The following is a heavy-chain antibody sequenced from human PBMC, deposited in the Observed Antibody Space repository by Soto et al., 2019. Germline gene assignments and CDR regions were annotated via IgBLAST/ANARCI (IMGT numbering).Heavy chain of an antibody. CDR3: AHLELPIRKKRRSTWHLNWFGP. CDR2: IYWDDDK. Sequence: SGPTLVNPTQTLTLTCTFSGFSLSTSGVGVGWIRQPPGKALEWLALIYWDDDKRYSPSLKSRLTITKDTSKNQVVLTMTNMDPVDTATYYCAHLELPIRKKRRSTWHLNWFGPRSQGTLVTVAS. D-gene: IGHD6-13*01. J-gene: IGHJ5*02. CDR1: GFSLSTSGVG. V-gene: IGHV2-5*02.